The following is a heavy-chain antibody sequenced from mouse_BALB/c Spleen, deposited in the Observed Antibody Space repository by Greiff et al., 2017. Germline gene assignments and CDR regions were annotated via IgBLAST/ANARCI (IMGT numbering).Heavy chain of an antibody. D-gene: IGHD1-1*01. Sequence: VESGGGLVKPGGSLKLSCAASGFTFSSYAMSWVRQTPEKRLEWVASISSGGSTYYPDSVKGRFTISRDNARNILYLQMSSLRSEDTAMYYCARGGSTTVGFDYWGQGTTLTVSS. V-gene: IGHV5-6-5*01. J-gene: IGHJ2*01. CDR1: GFTFSSYA. CDR2: ISSGGST. CDR3: ARGGSTTVGFDY.